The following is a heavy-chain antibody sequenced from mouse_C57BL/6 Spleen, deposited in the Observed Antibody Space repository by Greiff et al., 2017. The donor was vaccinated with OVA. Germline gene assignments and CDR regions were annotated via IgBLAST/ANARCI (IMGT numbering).Heavy chain of an antibody. CDR1: GYSITSGYD. V-gene: IGHV3-1*01. J-gene: IGHJ3*01. D-gene: IGHD1-1*01. CDR3: ARGRLTAWFAY. Sequence: VQLQQSGPGMVKPSQSLSLTCTVTGYSITSGYDWHWIRHFPGNKLEWMGYISYSGSTNYNPSLKSRISITHDTSKNHFFLKLNSVTTEDTATYYCARGRLTAWFAYWGQGTLVTVSA. CDR2: ISYSGST.